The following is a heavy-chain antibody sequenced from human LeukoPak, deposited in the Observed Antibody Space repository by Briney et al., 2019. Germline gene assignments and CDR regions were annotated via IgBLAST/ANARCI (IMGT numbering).Heavy chain of an antibody. Sequence: ASVKVSCKASGYTFNGFYLHWVRQAPGQGLEWMGWINPNSGGTNYAQKFQGRVTMTRDTSISTAYMELSRLRSDDTAVYYCAKWMATVTTPDYWGQGTLVTVSS. CDR3: AKWMATVTTPDY. CDR1: GYTFNGFY. V-gene: IGHV1-2*02. CDR2: INPNSGGT. J-gene: IGHJ4*02. D-gene: IGHD4-11*01.